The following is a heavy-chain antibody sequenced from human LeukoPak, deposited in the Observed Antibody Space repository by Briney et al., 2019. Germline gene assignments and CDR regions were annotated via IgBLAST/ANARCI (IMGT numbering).Heavy chain of an antibody. J-gene: IGHJ5*02. D-gene: IGHD5-24*01. V-gene: IGHV3-30*01. Sequence: GGSLRLSCAASGFTFSSYAMHWVRQAPGKGLEWVAVISYDGSNKYYADSVKGRFTISRDNSKNTLYLQMNSLRAEDTAVYYCARGLQLAYTSHNWFDPWGQGTLVTVSS. CDR2: ISYDGSNK. CDR3: ARGLQLAYTSHNWFDP. CDR1: GFTFSSYA.